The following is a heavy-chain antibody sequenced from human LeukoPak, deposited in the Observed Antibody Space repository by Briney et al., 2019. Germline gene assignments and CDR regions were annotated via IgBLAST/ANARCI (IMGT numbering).Heavy chain of an antibody. Sequence: GGSLRLSCAASGFTFSSYKMNWVRQAPGKGLEWVSHITSSGSTIFYADSVKGRFTISRDNAKNSLYLQMNSLRAEDTAVYYCARAQYCGGDCYWSFDYWGQGTLVTVSS. D-gene: IGHD2-21*02. CDR2: ITSSGSTI. CDR3: ARAQYCGGDCYWSFDY. CDR1: GFTFSSYK. V-gene: IGHV3-48*03. J-gene: IGHJ4*02.